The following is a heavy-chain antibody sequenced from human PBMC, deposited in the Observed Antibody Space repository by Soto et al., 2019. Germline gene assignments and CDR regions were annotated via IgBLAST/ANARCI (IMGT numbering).Heavy chain of an antibody. V-gene: IGHV3-48*04. CDR3: ARVGYCSSTSCFCFDY. D-gene: IGHD2-2*01. CDR2: ITGSGVTM. J-gene: IGHJ4*02. Sequence: GGSLRLSCAASGFTFSDHSLNWIRQAPGKGLEWISYITGSGVTMYADSVKGRFTISRDNAKNSLYLQMNSLRAEDTAVYYCARVGYCSSTSCFCFDYWGQGTLVTVSS. CDR1: GFTFSDHS.